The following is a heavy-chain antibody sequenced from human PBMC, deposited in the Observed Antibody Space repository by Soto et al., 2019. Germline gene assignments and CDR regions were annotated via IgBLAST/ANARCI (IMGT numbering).Heavy chain of an antibody. J-gene: IGHJ4*02. CDR3: TTVLHDSSGYYYSPNDY. Sequence: VQLVESGGGVVQPGRSLRLSCAASGFTFSSYGMHWVRQAPGKGLEWVGRIKSKTDGGTTDYAAPVKGRFTISRDDSKNTLYLQMNSLKTEDTAVYYCTTVLHDSSGYYYSPNDYWGQGTLVTVSS. CDR2: IKSKTDGGTT. CDR1: GFTFSSYG. D-gene: IGHD3-22*01. V-gene: IGHV3-15*01.